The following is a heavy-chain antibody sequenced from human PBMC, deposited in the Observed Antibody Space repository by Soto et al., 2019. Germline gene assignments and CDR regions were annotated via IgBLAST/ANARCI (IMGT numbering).Heavy chain of an antibody. CDR3: ARHVNVAVAGTGFDN. V-gene: IGHV4-59*08. D-gene: IGHD6-19*01. CDR2: IHYSGST. Sequence: QVQLQEWGPGLVKPSETLSLTCTVSGGSISSCYWSWIRQPPGKGLEWIGHIHYSGSTNYNPSLTSRVTMSVVTSQNQCSLKLSSVTAADTAVYYCARHVNVAVAGTGFDNWGQGTLVTVSS. CDR1: GGSISSCY. J-gene: IGHJ4*02.